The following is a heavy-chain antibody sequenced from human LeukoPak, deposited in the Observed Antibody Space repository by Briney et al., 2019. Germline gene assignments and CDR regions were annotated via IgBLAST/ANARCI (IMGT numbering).Heavy chain of an antibody. CDR1: GFTFSSYA. D-gene: IGHD6-6*01. J-gene: IGHJ6*03. V-gene: IGHV3-64*01. CDR3: ARDEQLGDYYYYYMDV. CDR2: ISSNGGST. Sequence: GGSLRLSCAASGFTFSSYAMHWVRQAPGKGLEYVSAISSNGGSTYYANSVKGRFTISRDNSKNTLYLQMGSLRAEEMAVYYCARDEQLGDYYYYYMDVWGKGTTVTVSS.